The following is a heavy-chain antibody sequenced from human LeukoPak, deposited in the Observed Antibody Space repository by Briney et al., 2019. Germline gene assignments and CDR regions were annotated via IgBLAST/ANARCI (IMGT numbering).Heavy chain of an antibody. Sequence: GESLKISCKGSGYSVTSYWICWVRQMPGQCMEWMGIIYPGDSDTRYSPSFQGQVTISADKSISTAYLQWSSLKASDTAMYYCARWLRGFFDIWGQGTMVTVSS. CDR2: IYPGDSDT. V-gene: IGHV5-51*01. J-gene: IGHJ3*02. D-gene: IGHD5-12*01. CDR3: ARWLRGFFDI. CDR1: GYSVTSYW.